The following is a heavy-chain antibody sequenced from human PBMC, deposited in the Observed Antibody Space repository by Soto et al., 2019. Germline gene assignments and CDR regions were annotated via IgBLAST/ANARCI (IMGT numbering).Heavy chain of an antibody. Sequence: GSLRLSCAASGFTFINYAIIFFRLSAVKGREWVSAISGSGGSTYYADSVKGRFTISRDNSKNTLYLQMNSLRAEDTAVYYCAKELKYYYDSSGYYYYWGQGTLVTVSS. D-gene: IGHD3-22*01. CDR3: AKELKYYYDSSGYYYY. V-gene: IGHV3-23*01. CDR2: ISGSGGST. CDR1: GFTFINYA. J-gene: IGHJ4*02.